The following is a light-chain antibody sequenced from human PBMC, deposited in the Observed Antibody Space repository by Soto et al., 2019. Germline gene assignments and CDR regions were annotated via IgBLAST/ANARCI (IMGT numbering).Light chain of an antibody. Sequence: EIILTQSPDTLSLSPGERATLSCRASQTVSSNYLAWCQQRPGQAPRLLISGASTRAAGIPDRFSGSGSGTDFTLTITRLDPEDSAVYFCQQYTGPPTTFGQGTRL. CDR3: QQYTGPPTT. J-gene: IGKJ5*01. CDR2: GAS. CDR1: QTVSSNY. V-gene: IGKV3-20*01.